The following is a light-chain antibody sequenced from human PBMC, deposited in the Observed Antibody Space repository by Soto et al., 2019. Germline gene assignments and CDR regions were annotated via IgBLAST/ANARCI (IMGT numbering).Light chain of an antibody. CDR1: SSDVGGYNY. CDR3: SSYTSSRTYG. Sequence: QSALTQPASVSGSPGQSITISCTGTSSDVGGYNYVSWYQQHPGKAPKLMIYEVSNRPSGVSNRFSSSKSGNTASLTISGLQAEDEADYYCSSYTSSRTYGFGTGTNVT. V-gene: IGLV2-14*01. J-gene: IGLJ1*01. CDR2: EVS.